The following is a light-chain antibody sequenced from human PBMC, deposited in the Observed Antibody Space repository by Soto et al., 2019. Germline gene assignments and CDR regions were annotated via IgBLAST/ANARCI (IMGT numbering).Light chain of an antibody. Sequence: QSALTQPPSASGSPGQSVTISCTGTNSDVGGYNYVSWYQQYPGKAPRLIIYEVSERPSGVPDRFSGSKSGNTASLTVSGLQTVDEADYYCSSYAGSNWYVFGTGTKLTVL. V-gene: IGLV2-8*01. CDR3: SSYAGSNWYV. CDR2: EVS. CDR1: NSDVGGYNY. J-gene: IGLJ1*01.